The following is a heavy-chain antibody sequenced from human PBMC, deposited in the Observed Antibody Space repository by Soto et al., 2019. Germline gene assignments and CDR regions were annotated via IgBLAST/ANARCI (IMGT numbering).Heavy chain of an antibody. CDR1: GGTFSSYA. V-gene: IGHV1-69*13. Sequence: RASVKVSCKASGGTFSSYAISWVRQAPGQGLEWMGGIIPIFGTANYAQKFQGRVTITADESTSTAYMELSSLRSEDTAVYYCAARELRVVAGYYYYGMDVWGQGTTVTV. J-gene: IGHJ6*02. CDR2: IIPIFGTA. CDR3: AARELRVVAGYYYYGMDV. D-gene: IGHD2-15*01.